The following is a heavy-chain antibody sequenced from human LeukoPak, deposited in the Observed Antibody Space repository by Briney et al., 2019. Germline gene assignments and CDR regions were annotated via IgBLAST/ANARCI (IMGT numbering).Heavy chain of an antibody. CDR1: GGSISSGDYY. D-gene: IGHD2-2*01. V-gene: IGHV4-30-4*08. Sequence: PSQTLSLTCTVSGGSISSGDYYWSWIRQPPGKGLEWIGYIYYSGSTYYNPSLKSRVTISVDTSKNQFSLKLSSVTAADTAVYYCARAVPASNYDFDYWGQGTLVTVSS. CDR3: ARAVPASNYDFDY. CDR2: IYYSGST. J-gene: IGHJ4*02.